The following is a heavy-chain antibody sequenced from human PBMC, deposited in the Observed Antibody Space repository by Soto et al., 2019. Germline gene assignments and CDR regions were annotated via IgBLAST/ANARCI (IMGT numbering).Heavy chain of an antibody. D-gene: IGHD2-2*01. V-gene: IGHV3-30*18. CDR3: AKVTGYCSSSSCRRDYYYYYGMDV. CDR2: ISYDGSDK. J-gene: IGHJ6*02. Sequence: PRLSCAASGFTFSNYGMHWVRQAPGKGLEWVAVISYDGSDKYYADSVKGRFSISRDNSKNTLYLQMNSLRAEDTAVYYCAKVTGYCSSSSCRRDYYYYYGMDVWGQGTTVTVSS. CDR1: GFTFSNYG.